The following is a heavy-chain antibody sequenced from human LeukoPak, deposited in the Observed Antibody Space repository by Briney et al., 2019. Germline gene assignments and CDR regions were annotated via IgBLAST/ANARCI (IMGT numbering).Heavy chain of an antibody. J-gene: IGHJ4*02. CDR2: IDDTATSA. D-gene: IGHD4-23*01. CDR1: GFNFNNFA. CDR3: SRVNYGGNSGYHFDS. V-gene: IGHV3-23*05. Sequence: GGSLGLSCEASGFNFNNFAMSWVRQVPGKRLEWVSTIDDTATSASYADSVRGRFSMSRDNSKNMVYLQMDSLRAEDTAVYFCSRVNYGGNSGYHFDSWGLGTLVTVSS.